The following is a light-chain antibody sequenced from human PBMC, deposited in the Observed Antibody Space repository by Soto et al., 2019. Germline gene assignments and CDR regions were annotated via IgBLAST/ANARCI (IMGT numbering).Light chain of an antibody. CDR1: QSISNW. V-gene: IGKV1-5*03. J-gene: IGKJ5*01. CDR3: QQYSNWPT. CDR2: KAS. Sequence: DIQMTQSPSTLSASVGDRATIACRASQSISNWLAWYQQRPGKAPKLLIHKASSLESGVPSRFSGSGSGTEFTLTISSLQSEDSALYYCQQYSNWPTFGQGTRLEI.